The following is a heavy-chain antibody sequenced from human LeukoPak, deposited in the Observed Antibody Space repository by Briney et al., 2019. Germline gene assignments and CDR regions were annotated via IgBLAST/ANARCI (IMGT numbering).Heavy chain of an antibody. CDR3: ARGVVEVAAATGYFDL. D-gene: IGHD2-15*01. Sequence: SETLSLTCAVYTGSFSGYYWSWIRQPPGGGLEWIGEINHSGSINYNPPLRSRVTISVDTSKNQFSLKLSSVTAADTAVYFCARGVVEVAAATGYFDLWGRGTLVTVSS. V-gene: IGHV4-34*01. J-gene: IGHJ2*01. CDR2: INHSGSI. CDR1: TGSFSGYY.